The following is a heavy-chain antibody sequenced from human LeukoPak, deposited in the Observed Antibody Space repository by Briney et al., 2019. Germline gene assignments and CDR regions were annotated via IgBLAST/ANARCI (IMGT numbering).Heavy chain of an antibody. J-gene: IGHJ3*01. Sequence: ASVKVSCKASGYAFTSYYMHWVRQAPGQGLDWVGWINPTSGATNYAQKFQGRVTMTRDTSNNTSYMELSRLRSDDTAVYYCAREFRTTTWSFDAFDLWGQGTMVTVSS. CDR1: GYAFTSYY. CDR2: INPTSGAT. CDR3: AREFRTTTWSFDAFDL. D-gene: IGHD1/OR15-1a*01. V-gene: IGHV1-2*02.